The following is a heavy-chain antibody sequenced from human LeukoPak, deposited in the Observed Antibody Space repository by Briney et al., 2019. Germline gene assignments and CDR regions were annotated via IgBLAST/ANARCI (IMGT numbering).Heavy chain of an antibody. CDR1: GFSFSNHW. J-gene: IGHJ4*02. CDR3: VREVEAAVTDFDY. V-gene: IGHV3-7*01. Sequence: PGGSLRLSCAASGFSFSNHWMTWVRQAPGKGLEWVANIKEDGSEKYYVDSLKGRFTISRDNAKNSLFLQMNSLRADDTAVYYCVREVEAAVTDFDYWGQGTLVTVSS. CDR2: IKEDGSEK. D-gene: IGHD6-13*01.